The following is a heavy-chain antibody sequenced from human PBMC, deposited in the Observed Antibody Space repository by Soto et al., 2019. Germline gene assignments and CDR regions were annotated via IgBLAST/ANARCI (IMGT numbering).Heavy chain of an antibody. Sequence: ASVKVSCKASGYTFTSYGIGWVRQAPGQGLEWMGWISAYNGNTNYAQKLQGRVTMTTDTSTSTAYMELRSLRSDDTAVYYCARVKLPGRRYYDSSGYSSNLFDYWGQGTLVTVSS. CDR3: ARVKLPGRRYYDSSGYSSNLFDY. D-gene: IGHD3-22*01. V-gene: IGHV1-18*01. J-gene: IGHJ4*02. CDR2: ISAYNGNT. CDR1: GYTFTSYG.